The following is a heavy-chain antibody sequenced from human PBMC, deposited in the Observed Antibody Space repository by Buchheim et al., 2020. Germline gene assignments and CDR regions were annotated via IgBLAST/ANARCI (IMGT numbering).Heavy chain of an antibody. CDR2: INSDGSST. CDR3: ARPLEITMVRGVIRLYYYYGMDV. D-gene: IGHD3-10*01. V-gene: IGHV3-74*01. J-gene: IGHJ6*02. CDR1: GFTFSSYW. Sequence: EVQLVESGGGLVQPGGSLRLSCAASGFTFSSYWMHWVRQAPGKGLVWVSRINSDGSSTSYADSVKGRFTISRDNAKTTRYLQMNSLRAEDTAVYYCARPLEITMVRGVIRLYYYYGMDVWGQGTT.